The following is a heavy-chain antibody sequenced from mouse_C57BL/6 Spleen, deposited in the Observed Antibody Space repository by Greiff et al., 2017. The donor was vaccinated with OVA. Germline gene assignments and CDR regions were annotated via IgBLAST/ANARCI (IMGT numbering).Heavy chain of an antibody. CDR1: GFTFSSYA. J-gene: IGHJ4*01. CDR2: ISSGGDYI. CDR3: TRDGAYYSNYVGAMDY. Sequence: EVHLVESGEGLVKPGGSLKLSCAASGFTFSSYAMSWVRQTPEKRLEWVAYISSGGDYIYYADTVKGRFTISRDNARNTLYLQMSSLKSEDTAMYYCTRDGAYYSNYVGAMDYWGQGTSVTVSS. V-gene: IGHV5-9-1*02. D-gene: IGHD2-5*01.